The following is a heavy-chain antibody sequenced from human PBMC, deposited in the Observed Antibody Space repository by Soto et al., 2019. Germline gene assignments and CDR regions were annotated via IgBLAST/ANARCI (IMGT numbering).Heavy chain of an antibody. J-gene: IGHJ4*02. D-gene: IGHD5-12*01. CDR3: ASGSDYPAVDF. V-gene: IGHV1-69*02. Sequence: SVKVSCKASGGTFSSYSITWVRQAPGQGLKWMGRIIPIINITNYAQKLQGRVTITADKSTTTAYMELSSLRSDDTAVYYCASGSDYPAVDFWGQGTMVTVSS. CDR2: IIPIINIT. CDR1: GGTFSSYS.